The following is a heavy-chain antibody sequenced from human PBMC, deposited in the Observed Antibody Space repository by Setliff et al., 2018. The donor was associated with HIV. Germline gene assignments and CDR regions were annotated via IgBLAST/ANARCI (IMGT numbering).Heavy chain of an antibody. CDR3: ARVSGYCNDGHCYSSGPHDAFNI. J-gene: IGHJ3*02. V-gene: IGHV1-2*02. CDR2: INPNSGDT. D-gene: IGHD2-15*01. Sequence: GASVKVSCKASGYTFTGYYMHWVRQAPGQGLEWMGWINPNSGDTNYAQKFQGRVTMTRDTSISTAYLELSNLTSDDTAIYYCARVSGYCNDGHCYSSGPHDAFNIWGQGTMVTVSS. CDR1: GYTFTGYY.